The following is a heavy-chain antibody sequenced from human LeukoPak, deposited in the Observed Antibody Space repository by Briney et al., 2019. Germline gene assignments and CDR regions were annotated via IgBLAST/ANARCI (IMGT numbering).Heavy chain of an antibody. CDR2: ISAYNGNT. J-gene: IGHJ4*02. CDR1: GYTFTSYG. Sequence: ASVKVSCMASGYTFTSYGISWVRQAPGQGLEWMGWISAYNGNTNYAQKLQGRVTMTTDTSTSTAYMELRSLRSDDTAVYYCARGYYYDSSGYPLPADYWGQGTLVTVSS. D-gene: IGHD3-22*01. CDR3: ARGYYYDSSGYPLPADY. V-gene: IGHV1-18*01.